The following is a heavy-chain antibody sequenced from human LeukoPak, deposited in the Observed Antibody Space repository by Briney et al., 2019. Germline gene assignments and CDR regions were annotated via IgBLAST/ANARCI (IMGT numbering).Heavy chain of an antibody. J-gene: IGHJ6*02. CDR1: GYSITSSSW. Sequence: PSETLSLTCAVSGYSITSSSWWGWIRQPPGKGLEWIGYIYHSGTTYYNPSLQSRVTMSVDTSKNQFSLKLSSVTAVDTAVYYCARAWRYCSSTSCNYGMDVWGQGTTVTVSS. CDR2: IYHSGTT. V-gene: IGHV4-28*03. D-gene: IGHD2-2*01. CDR3: ARAWRYCSSTSCNYGMDV.